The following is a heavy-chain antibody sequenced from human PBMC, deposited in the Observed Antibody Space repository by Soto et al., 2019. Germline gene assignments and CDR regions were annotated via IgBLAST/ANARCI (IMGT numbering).Heavy chain of an antibody. Sequence: ASVKVSCKASGYTFTSYDINWVRQATGQGLEWMGWMNPNSGNTGYAQKFQGRVTMTRNTSISTAYMELSSLRSEDTAVYYRARVRVRDYVWGSYRLAPRWFDPWGQGTLVTVSS. D-gene: IGHD3-16*02. CDR1: GYTFTSYD. CDR2: MNPNSGNT. J-gene: IGHJ5*02. V-gene: IGHV1-8*01. CDR3: ARVRVRDYVWGSYRLAPRWFDP.